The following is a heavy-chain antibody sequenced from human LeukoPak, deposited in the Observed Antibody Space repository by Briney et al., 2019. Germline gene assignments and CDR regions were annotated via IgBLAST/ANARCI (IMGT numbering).Heavy chain of an antibody. J-gene: IGHJ3*02. CDR1: GFTVSNNY. CDR3: ASQLWSHAFDI. D-gene: IGHD5-18*01. CDR2: IYSGGST. V-gene: IGHV3-53*01. Sequence: GGSLRLSCAASGFTVSNNYMGWVRQAPGKGLEWVSVIYSGGSTSYSDSVKGRFTISRDISENTLYLQMNSLRAEDTAVYYCASQLWSHAFDIWGQGTKVTVSP.